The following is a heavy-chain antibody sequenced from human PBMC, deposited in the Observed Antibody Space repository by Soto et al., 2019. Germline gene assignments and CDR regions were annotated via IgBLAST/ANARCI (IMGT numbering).Heavy chain of an antibody. CDR1: GFIFGTYA. D-gene: IGHD6-13*01. CDR2: IWYDSSEK. CDR3: ARDHGSSWYLVC. V-gene: IGHV3-33*01. J-gene: IGHJ4*02. Sequence: QVELVESGGGVVQPGGSQRLSCAASGFIFGTYAMHWVRQAPGKGLEWVALIWYDSSEKYYADSVKGRFTISRDNSNNRLYLQMNSLRAEDTAVDYSARDHGSSWYLVCGGQGTLVTVSS.